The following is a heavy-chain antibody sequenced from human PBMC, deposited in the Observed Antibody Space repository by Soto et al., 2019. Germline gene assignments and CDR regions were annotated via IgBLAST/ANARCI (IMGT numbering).Heavy chain of an antibody. V-gene: IGHV1-69*13. J-gene: IGHJ4*02. CDR3: ARNPLEYSSSSTHPFDY. CDR2: IIPIFGTA. D-gene: IGHD6-6*01. CDR1: GGTFSSYA. Sequence: GASVKVSCKASGGTFSSYAISWVRQAPGQGLEWMGGIIPIFGTANYAQKFQGRVTITADESTSTAYMELSSLRSEDTAVYYCARNPLEYSSSSTHPFDYWGQGTLVTVSS.